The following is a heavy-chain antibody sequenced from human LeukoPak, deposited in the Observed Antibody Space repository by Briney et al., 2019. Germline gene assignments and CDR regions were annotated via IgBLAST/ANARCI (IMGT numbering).Heavy chain of an antibody. CDR1: GFTFSNYA. Sequence: GASLRLSCAASGFTFSNYATSWVRQAPGKGLEWVSAITGSGGNTYYADSVKGRFTISRDNSKNTVFLQMNSLRAEDTAVYYCAKWGDYDVLTGYYVSDYWGQGTLVTVSS. V-gene: IGHV3-23*01. D-gene: IGHD3-9*01. J-gene: IGHJ4*02. CDR2: ITGSGGNT. CDR3: AKWGDYDVLTGYYVSDY.